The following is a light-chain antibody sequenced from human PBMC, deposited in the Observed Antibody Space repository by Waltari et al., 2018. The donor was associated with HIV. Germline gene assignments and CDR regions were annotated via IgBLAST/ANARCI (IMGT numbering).Light chain of an antibody. Sequence: EIVLTRSPGTLSLSPGERGTLSCRASQNIAKNYLAWYQQKPGQPPRLLIDGASSRATGIPDRFSGSGSGTDFTLTITRLEPEDFAVYYCQQYGNSPFTFGPGTKVDMK. CDR3: QQYGNSPFT. CDR1: QNIAKNY. V-gene: IGKV3-20*01. J-gene: IGKJ3*01. CDR2: GAS.